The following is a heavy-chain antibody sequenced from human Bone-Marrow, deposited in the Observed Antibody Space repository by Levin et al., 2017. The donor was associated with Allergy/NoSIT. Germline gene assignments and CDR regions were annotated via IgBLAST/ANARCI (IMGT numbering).Heavy chain of an antibody. CDR1: GYSFTSYG. CDR3: ARGDYDFWSGPPLDY. Sequence: SCKASGYSFTSYGLVWVRRAPGPFLSFLFFLLSSPFSPPFSPRFQGRVTMTTDTSTTTAHMELRSLRSDDTAVYYCARGDYDFWSGPPLDYWGQGTLITVSS. D-gene: IGHD3-3*01. CDR2: LLSSPFSP. J-gene: IGHJ4*02. V-gene: IGHV1-18*04.